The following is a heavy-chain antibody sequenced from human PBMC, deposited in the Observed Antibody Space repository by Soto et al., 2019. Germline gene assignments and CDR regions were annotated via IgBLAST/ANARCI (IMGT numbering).Heavy chain of an antibody. J-gene: IGHJ6*02. V-gene: IGHV3-53*01. Sequence: GGSLRLSCAVSGFSVSDNWMSLVRQAPGKGLEWVSVLYTGGTTYYADSVKGRFTISGDTSNNTLYLQMNSLRAEDTAVYYCARMGSDTAMYYYYYYGMEVWGEGTKVTVS. CDR1: GFSVSDNW. D-gene: IGHD5-18*01. CDR3: ARMGSDTAMYYYYYYGMEV. CDR2: LYTGGTT.